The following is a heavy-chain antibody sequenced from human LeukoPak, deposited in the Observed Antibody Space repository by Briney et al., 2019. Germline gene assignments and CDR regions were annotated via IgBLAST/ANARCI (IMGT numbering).Heavy chain of an antibody. J-gene: IGHJ4*02. Sequence: ASVKVSCKASGYTFTSYGISWVRQAPGQGLEWMGWINAYNGNTNYAQKLQGRVTMTTDTSTSTAYMELRNLRSDDTAVYYCARGGPTARLITFGGVTDYWGQGTLVTVSS. CDR2: INAYNGNT. V-gene: IGHV1-18*01. D-gene: IGHD3-16*01. CDR1: GYTFTSYG. CDR3: ARGGPTARLITFGGVTDY.